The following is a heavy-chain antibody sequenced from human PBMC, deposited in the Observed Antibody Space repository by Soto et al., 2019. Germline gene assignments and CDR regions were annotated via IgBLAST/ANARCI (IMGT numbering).Heavy chain of an antibody. V-gene: IGHV3-21*06. CDR3: ARESEDLTSNFDY. Sequence: GGSLRLSCAASGFTFTRYSMNWVRQAPGKGLEWVSSISSTTNYIYYGDSMEGRFTISRDNAKNSLYLEMNSLRAEDTAVYYCARESEDLTSNFDYWGQGTLVTVSS. CDR1: GFTFTRYS. CDR2: ISSTTNYI. J-gene: IGHJ4*02.